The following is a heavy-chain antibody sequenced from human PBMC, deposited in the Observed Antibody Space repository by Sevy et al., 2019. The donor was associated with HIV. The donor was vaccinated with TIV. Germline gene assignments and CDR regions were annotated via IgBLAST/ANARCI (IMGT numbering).Heavy chain of an antibody. J-gene: IGHJ4*02. CDR2: IYTSGYT. D-gene: IGHD6-19*01. Sequence: SETLSLTCTVSGGSISSGSYYWSWIRQPAGKGLEWIGRIYTSGYTNYNPSLKSRVTISVDTSKNQFTLKLSSVTAADTAVYYCAREWPGAVAALHFDYWGQGTLVTVSS. CDR1: GGSISSGSYY. CDR3: AREWPGAVAALHFDY. V-gene: IGHV4-61*02.